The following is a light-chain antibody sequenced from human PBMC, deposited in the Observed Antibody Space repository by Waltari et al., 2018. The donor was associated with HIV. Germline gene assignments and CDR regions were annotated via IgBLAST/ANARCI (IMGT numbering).Light chain of an antibody. CDR1: SSNIATNY. J-gene: IGLJ1*01. CDR3: GTWDTSLSAWI. CDR2: DNH. Sequence: QSVLTQPPSVSATPGQKVTISRSGSSSNIATNYVSWYQHFPGTVPKVLIYDNHKRSSGIPDRFSGSKSGTSATLDISGLQTGDEAHYYCGTWDTSLSAWIFGTGTKVTVL. V-gene: IGLV1-51*01.